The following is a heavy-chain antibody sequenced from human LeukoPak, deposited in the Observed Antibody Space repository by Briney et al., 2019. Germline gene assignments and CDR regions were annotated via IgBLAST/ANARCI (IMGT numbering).Heavy chain of an antibody. V-gene: IGHV4-59*08. J-gene: IGHJ4*02. Sequence: PSETLSLTCTVSGGSISSYYWSWIRQPPGKGLEWIGYIYYSGSTNYNPSPKSRVTISVDTSKNQFSLKLSSVTAADTAVYYCARAAAIKKVGYFDYWGQGTLVTVSS. CDR3: ARAAAIKKVGYFDY. D-gene: IGHD6-13*01. CDR2: IYYSGST. CDR1: GGSISSYY.